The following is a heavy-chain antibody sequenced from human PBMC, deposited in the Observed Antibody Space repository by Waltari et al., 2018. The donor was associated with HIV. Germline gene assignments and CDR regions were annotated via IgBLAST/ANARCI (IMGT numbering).Heavy chain of an antibody. V-gene: IGHV3-74*01. Sequence: EVQLVESGGGLVQHGGSLRLSCAASGLPFRSYWLHWVRQAPGKGLLLVSRITSDGSSTSYSDSVKGRFTISRDNAKNTLYLQMNSLRAEDTAVYYCARESEGYYASGTGNWFDPWGQGTLVTVSS. CDR1: GLPFRSYW. D-gene: IGHD3-10*01. J-gene: IGHJ5*02. CDR3: ARESEGYYASGTGNWFDP. CDR2: ITSDGSST.